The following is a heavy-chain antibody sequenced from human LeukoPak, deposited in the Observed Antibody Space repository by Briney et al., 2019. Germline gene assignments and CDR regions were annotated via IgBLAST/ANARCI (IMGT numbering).Heavy chain of an antibody. CDR3: AKDRGIAARPRYFDY. CDR1: GFTVSSNY. D-gene: IGHD6-6*01. V-gene: IGHV3-53*01. J-gene: IGHJ4*02. CDR2: IYSGGST. Sequence: GGSLRLSCAASGFTVSSNYMSWVRQAPGKGLEWVSVIYSGGSTYYADSVKGRFTISRDNSKNTLYLQMNSLRAEDTAVYYCAKDRGIAARPRYFDYWGQGTLVTVSS.